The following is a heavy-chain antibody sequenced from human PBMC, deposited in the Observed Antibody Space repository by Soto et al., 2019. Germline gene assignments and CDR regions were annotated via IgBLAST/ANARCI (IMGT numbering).Heavy chain of an antibody. D-gene: IGHD6-19*01. CDR3: ARDKDFSSGWYGEFDY. CDR2: ISYDGSNK. CDR1: GFTFSSYA. Sequence: GGSQSLSCAASGFTFSSYAMHWVRQAPGKGLEWVAVISYDGSNKYYADSVKGRFTISRDNSKNTLYLQMNSLRAEDTAVYYCARDKDFSSGWYGEFDYWGQGTLVTVSS. V-gene: IGHV3-30-3*01. J-gene: IGHJ4*02.